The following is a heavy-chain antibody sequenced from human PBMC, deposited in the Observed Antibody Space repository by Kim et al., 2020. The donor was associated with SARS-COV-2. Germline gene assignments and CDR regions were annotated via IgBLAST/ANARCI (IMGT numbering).Heavy chain of an antibody. D-gene: IGHD4-17*01. CDR1: GGSISSGSYY. J-gene: IGHJ4*02. CDR3: ARDSPYYGDYYFDY. CDR2: IYTSGST. V-gene: IGHV4-61*02. Sequence: SETLSLTCTVSGGSISSGSYYWSWIRQPAGKGLEWIGRIYTSGSTNYNPSLKSRVTISVDTSKNQFSLKLSSVTAADTAVYYCARDSPYYGDYYFDYWGQGTLVTVSS.